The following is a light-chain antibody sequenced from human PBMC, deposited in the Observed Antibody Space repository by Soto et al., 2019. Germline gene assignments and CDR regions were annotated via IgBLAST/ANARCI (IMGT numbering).Light chain of an antibody. CDR3: QVWAGSSARV. CDR2: DDD. V-gene: IGLV3-21*02. CDR1: NIGSKI. J-gene: IGLJ2*01. Sequence: VLTQPPSVSVAPGQSARLTCGGDNIGSKIVHWYQQRPGQAPVLVVYDDDDRPSGIPERFSGSNSGSTATLTISRVEAGDEADYYCQVWAGSSARVFGGGTKLTVL.